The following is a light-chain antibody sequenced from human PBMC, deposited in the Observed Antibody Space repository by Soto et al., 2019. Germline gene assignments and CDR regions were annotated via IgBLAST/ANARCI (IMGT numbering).Light chain of an antibody. Sequence: EVVLTQSTGTLSLSPGERATLSCRASQSVSSSYLAWYQQKPGQAPRLLIYGASSRATGIPDRFSGSGSGTEFTLTISSLQPEDFATYYCLQHNSYPLTFGPGT. CDR3: LQHNSYPLT. V-gene: IGKV3-20*01. J-gene: IGKJ3*01. CDR2: GAS. CDR1: QSVSSSY.